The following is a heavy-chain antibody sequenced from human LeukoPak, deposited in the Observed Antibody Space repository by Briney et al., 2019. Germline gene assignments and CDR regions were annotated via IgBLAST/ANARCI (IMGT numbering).Heavy chain of an antibody. J-gene: IGHJ4*02. CDR3: ARHASPRAAAKR. CDR1: GGSFSGYY. CDR2: INHSGST. D-gene: IGHD6-13*01. V-gene: IGHV4-34*01. Sequence: SETLSLTCAVYGGSFSGYYWSWIRQPPGKGLEWIGEINHSGSTNYNPSLKSRVTISVDTSKNQFSLKLSSVTAADTAVYYCARHASPRAAAKRWGQGTLVTVSS.